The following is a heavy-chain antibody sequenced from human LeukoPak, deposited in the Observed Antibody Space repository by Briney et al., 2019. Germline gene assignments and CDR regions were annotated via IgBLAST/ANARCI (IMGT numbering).Heavy chain of an antibody. D-gene: IGHD3-10*01. CDR3: ARDRGLGNYYYYGMDV. V-gene: IGHV3-11*01. CDR2: ISSSGSTI. J-gene: IGHJ6*02. CDR1: GFTFSDYY. Sequence: AVYLRLSCAAAGFTFSDYYMSWIRQAPGKGLEWVSYISSSGSTIYYADSVKGRFTISRDNAKNSLYLQMNSLRAEDTAVYYCARDRGLGNYYYYGMDVWGQGTTVTVSS.